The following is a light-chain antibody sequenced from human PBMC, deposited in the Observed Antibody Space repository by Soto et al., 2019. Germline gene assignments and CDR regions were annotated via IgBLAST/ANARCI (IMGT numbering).Light chain of an antibody. Sequence: QAVLTQPTSASGTPGQRVTISCSGSSSNIGSNTVNWYRQLPGTAPKLLIYSNNQRPSGVPDRFSGSKSGTSASLAISGLQSEDEADYHCAAWDDSLNGWVFGGGTKLTVL. J-gene: IGLJ3*02. V-gene: IGLV1-44*01. CDR1: SSNIGSNT. CDR3: AAWDDSLNGWV. CDR2: SNN.